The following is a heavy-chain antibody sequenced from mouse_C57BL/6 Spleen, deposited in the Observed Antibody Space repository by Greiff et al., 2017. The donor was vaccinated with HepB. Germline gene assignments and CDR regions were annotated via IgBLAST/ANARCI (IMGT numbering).Heavy chain of an antibody. D-gene: IGHD1-1*01. V-gene: IGHV1-15*01. CDR3: TTGDYYDGWFAY. CDR2: IDPETGGT. J-gene: IGHJ3*01. Sequence: QVQLQQSGAELVRPGASVTLSCKASGYTFTDYEMHWVKQTPVHGLEWIGAIDPETGGTAYNQKFKGKAILTADKSSSTAYMELRSLTSEDSAVYYCTTGDYYDGWFAYWGQGTLVTVSA. CDR1: GYTFTDYE.